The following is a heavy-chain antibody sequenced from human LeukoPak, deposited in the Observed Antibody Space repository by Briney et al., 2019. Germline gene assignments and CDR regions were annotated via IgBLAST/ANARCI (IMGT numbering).Heavy chain of an antibody. CDR3: ARGTHLPRYYDSSGYYYYFDY. V-gene: IGHV4-34*01. CDR1: GGSFSGYY. Sequence: PSETLSLTCAVYGGSFSGYYWSWIRQPPGKELEWIGEINHSGSTNYNPSLKSRVTISVDTSKNQFSLKLSSVTAADTAVYYCARGTHLPRYYDSSGYYYYFDYWGQGTLVTVSS. CDR2: INHSGST. D-gene: IGHD3-22*01. J-gene: IGHJ4*02.